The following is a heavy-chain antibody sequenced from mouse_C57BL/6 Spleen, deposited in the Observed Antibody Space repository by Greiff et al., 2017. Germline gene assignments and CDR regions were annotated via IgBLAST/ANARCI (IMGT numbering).Heavy chain of an antibody. CDR1: GFSLTSYG. V-gene: IGHV2-3*01. D-gene: IGHD1-1*01. Sequence: QVQLKESGPGLVAPSQSLSITCTVSGFSLTSYGVSWVRQPPGKGLEWLGVIWGDGSTNYHSALISRLSISKDNSNSQVFLKLNSLQPDDTASYYCAEHGVLATASYWYFDVWGTGTTVTVSS. CDR3: AEHGVLATASYWYFDV. CDR2: IWGDGST. J-gene: IGHJ1*03.